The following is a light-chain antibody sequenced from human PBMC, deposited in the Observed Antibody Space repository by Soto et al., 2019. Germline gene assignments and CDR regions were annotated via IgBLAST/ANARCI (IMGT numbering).Light chain of an antibody. CDR2: DVT. J-gene: IGLJ1*01. V-gene: IGLV2-14*01. CDR1: SSDVGGYNY. CDR3: SSYRRGSTYV. Sequence: QSVLPQPASVSGSPGQSITVSCTGTSSDVGGYNYVSWYQQHPGKAPRLMIYDVTNRPSGVSNRFSGSKSGNTASLTISGLHAEDEADYYCSSYRRGSTYVFGTGTKLTVL.